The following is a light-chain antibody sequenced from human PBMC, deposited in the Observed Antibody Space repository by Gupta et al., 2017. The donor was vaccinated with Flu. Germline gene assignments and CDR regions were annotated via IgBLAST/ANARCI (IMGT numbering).Light chain of an antibody. CDR1: QSISSY. CDR2: AAS. J-gene: IGKJ1*01. V-gene: IGKV1-39*01. Sequence: PSSPSASVGDRVTITCRASQSISSYLNWYQQKPGKAPKLLLYAASSLQSGVPSRFSGSGSGTDFTLTISSLQPEDFATYYCQQSYSTPRTFGQGTKVEIK. CDR3: QQSYSTPRT.